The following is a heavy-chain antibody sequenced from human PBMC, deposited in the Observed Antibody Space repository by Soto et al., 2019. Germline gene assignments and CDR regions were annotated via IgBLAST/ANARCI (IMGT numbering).Heavy chain of an antibody. CDR1: GFTFSSYG. J-gene: IGHJ4*02. CDR2: IWYDGSNK. D-gene: IGHD2-15*01. V-gene: IGHV3-33*01. Sequence: QVQLVESGGGVVQPGRSLRLSCAASGFTFSSYGMHWVRQAPGKGLEGVAVIWYDGSNKYYADSVKGRFTISRDNSKNTLYLQMNSLRAEDTAVYYCARSPYCSGGSCHYYFDYWGQGTLVTVSS. CDR3: ARSPYCSGGSCHYYFDY.